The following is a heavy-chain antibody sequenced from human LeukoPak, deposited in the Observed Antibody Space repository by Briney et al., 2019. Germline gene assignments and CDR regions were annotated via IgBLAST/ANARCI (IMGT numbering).Heavy chain of an antibody. CDR3: ARDVRTTEAFEI. V-gene: IGHV4-59*01. D-gene: IGHD1-14*01. J-gene: IGHJ3*02. Sequence: SETLSLTCAVYGGSFSGYYWSWLRQPPGKGLEWVGHISYTGSTNYNPSLKSRVTISVDTSKNQFSLKLTSVTATDTAVYYCARDVRTTEAFEIWGHGTMVTVSS. CDR1: GGSFSGYY. CDR2: ISYTGST.